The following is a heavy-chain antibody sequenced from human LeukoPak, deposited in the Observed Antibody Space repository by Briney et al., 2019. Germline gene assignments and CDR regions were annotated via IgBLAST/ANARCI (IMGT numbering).Heavy chain of an antibody. CDR2: TYYRSKWYN. CDR1: GDSVSSKRAA. Sequence: SQTLSLTCDISGDSVSSKRAAWNWIRQSPSRGLEWLGRTYYRSKWYNDYAVSVKSRITINPDTSKNQFSLQLNSVTPEDTAVYYCARGRITMIVAAYYYYMDVWGKGTTVTVSS. CDR3: ARGRITMIVAAYYYYMDV. J-gene: IGHJ6*03. D-gene: IGHD3-22*01. V-gene: IGHV6-1*01.